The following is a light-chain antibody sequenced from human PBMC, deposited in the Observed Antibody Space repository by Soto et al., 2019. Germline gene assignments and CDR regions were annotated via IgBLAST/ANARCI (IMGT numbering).Light chain of an antibody. Sequence: QSVLTQPASVSGSPGQSITISCTGTSSDVGGYNYVTWYQHHPGKAPKVMIYDVSNRPSGVSNRFSGSKSGNTASLTISGLQAEDEADYYCSSYTSRSTGVFGGGTKLTVL. V-gene: IGLV2-14*03. CDR3: SSYTSRSTGV. J-gene: IGLJ3*02. CDR2: DVS. CDR1: SSDVGGYNY.